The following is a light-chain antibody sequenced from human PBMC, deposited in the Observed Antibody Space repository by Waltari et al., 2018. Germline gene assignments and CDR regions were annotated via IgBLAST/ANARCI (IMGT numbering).Light chain of an antibody. CDR2: EDN. CDR3: QSYDSSARV. J-gene: IGLJ2*01. CDR1: SGSIAGNY. V-gene: IGLV6-57*02. Sequence: NFMLTQPHSVSESPGKTVTTSCTASSGSIAGNYGQWFNQGPGSAPTTVINEDNQRPSGVPDRFSGSIDSSSNSASLTISGLKTEDEADYYCQSYDSSARVFGGGTKLTVL.